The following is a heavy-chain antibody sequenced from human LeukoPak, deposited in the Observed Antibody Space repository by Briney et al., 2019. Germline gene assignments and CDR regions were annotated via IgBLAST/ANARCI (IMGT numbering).Heavy chain of an antibody. Sequence: ASVKVSCKASGGTFSINAITWVRQAPGQGLEWMGGIIPMSETPKYTQKFQGRVTITTDESTNTAYMELSSLRSEDTALYYCARDQNGDYANGVFDYWGQGTLVTVSS. J-gene: IGHJ4*02. CDR1: GGTFSINA. CDR2: IIPMSETP. D-gene: IGHD4-17*01. V-gene: IGHV1-69*05. CDR3: ARDQNGDYANGVFDY.